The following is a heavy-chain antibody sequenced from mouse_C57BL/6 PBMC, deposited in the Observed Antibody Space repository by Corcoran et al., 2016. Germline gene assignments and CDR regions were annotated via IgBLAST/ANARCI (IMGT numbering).Heavy chain of an antibody. CDR1: GYTFTDYN. Sequence: EVQLQQSGPELVKPGASVKIPCKASGYTFTDYNMDWVKQSHGKSLEWIGDINPNNGGTIYNQKFKGKATLTVDKSSSTAYMELRSLTSEDTAVYYCARGAGIYYGNSFYAMDYWGQGTSVTVSS. CDR3: ARGAGIYYGNSFYAMDY. CDR2: INPNNGGT. V-gene: IGHV1-18*01. D-gene: IGHD2-1*01. J-gene: IGHJ4*01.